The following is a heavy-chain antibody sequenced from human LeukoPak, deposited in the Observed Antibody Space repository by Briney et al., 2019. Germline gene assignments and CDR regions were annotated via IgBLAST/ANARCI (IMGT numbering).Heavy chain of an antibody. J-gene: IGHJ5*02. CDR1: GYSISSGYY. V-gene: IGHV4-38-2*02. CDR3: ARDQYDDVAFDA. Sequence: SETLSLTCNVSGYSISSGYYWGRIRQPPGKGLEWIGSIYHSGSTYYNPSLKSRVTISVDTSKNQFSLKLSSVTAADTAVYYCARDQYDDVAFDAWGQGILVTVSS. D-gene: IGHD1-1*01. CDR2: IYHSGST.